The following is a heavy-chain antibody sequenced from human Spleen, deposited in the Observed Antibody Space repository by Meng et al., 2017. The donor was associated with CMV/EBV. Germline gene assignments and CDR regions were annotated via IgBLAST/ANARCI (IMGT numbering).Heavy chain of an antibody. J-gene: IGHJ3*02. CDR3: ARDLFCSSDNCDDAFNI. CDR2: ISAYNGNT. CDR1: GYTFTSNG. Sequence: ASVKVSCKASGYTFTSNGISWVRQAPGQGLEWMGWISAYNGNTNYAQKLQGRVTMTTDTSTSTAYMELRSLRSDDTALYYCARDLFCSSDNCDDAFNIWGQGTMVTVSS. V-gene: IGHV1-18*01. D-gene: IGHD6-25*01.